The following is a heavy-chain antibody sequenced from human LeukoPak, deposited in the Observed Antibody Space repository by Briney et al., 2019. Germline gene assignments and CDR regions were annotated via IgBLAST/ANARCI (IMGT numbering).Heavy chain of an antibody. D-gene: IGHD3-16*01. V-gene: IGHV3-7*03. Sequence: GGSLRLSCAASGFTFSSYWMNWDRQAQGKGLEWVASINHNGNVNYYVDSVKGRFPISRDNAKNSLYLQMSNLRAEDTAVYFCARGGGLDVWGQGATVTVSS. CDR1: GFTFSSYW. J-gene: IGHJ6*02. CDR2: INHNGNVN. CDR3: ARGGGLDV.